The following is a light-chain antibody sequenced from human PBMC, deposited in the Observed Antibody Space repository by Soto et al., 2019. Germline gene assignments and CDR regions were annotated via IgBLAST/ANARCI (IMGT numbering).Light chain of an antibody. Sequence: VLTPPPSVSAAPGQKVTISYSGSSSNIGGNSVSWYQQLPGTAPKLLIYDDNKRPSGIPDRFSGSKSGTSATLGINGFQTGDEADYYCGSWDSSLSAYAFGTGNKVTVL. J-gene: IGLJ1*01. V-gene: IGLV1-51*01. CDR2: DDN. CDR3: GSWDSSLSAYA. CDR1: SSNIGGNS.